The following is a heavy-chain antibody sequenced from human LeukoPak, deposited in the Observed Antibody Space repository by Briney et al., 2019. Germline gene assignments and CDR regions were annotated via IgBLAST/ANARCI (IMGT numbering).Heavy chain of an antibody. CDR2: INWNGGSR. D-gene: IGHD3-22*01. Sequence: GGSLRLSCAASGFNFDDYVMNWVRQAPGKGLEWVSGINWNGGSRGYADSVKGRFTISRDNTKNSLYLQMNSLRAEDTALYYCARSRHSYDSTGFPHYWGQGTLVTVSS. CDR3: ARSRHSYDSTGFPHY. CDR1: GFNFDDYV. J-gene: IGHJ4*02. V-gene: IGHV3-20*04.